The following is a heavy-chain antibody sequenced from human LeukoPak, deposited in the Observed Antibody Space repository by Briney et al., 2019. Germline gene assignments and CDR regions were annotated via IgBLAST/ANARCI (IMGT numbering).Heavy chain of an antibody. D-gene: IGHD5-24*01. CDR3: AKGGRDGYNFDY. CDR1: GFTFSSYA. J-gene: IGHJ4*02. Sequence: GGSLRLSCAASGFTFSSYAMSWVRQVPGKGLEWVSAISGSGGSTYYADSVKGRFTIPRDNSKNTLYLQMNSLRAEDTAVYYCAKGGRDGYNFDYWGQGTLVTVSS. CDR2: ISGSGGST. V-gene: IGHV3-23*01.